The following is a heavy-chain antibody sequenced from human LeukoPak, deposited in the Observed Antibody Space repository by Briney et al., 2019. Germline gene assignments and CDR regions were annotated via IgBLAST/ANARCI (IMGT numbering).Heavy chain of an antibody. CDR2: TYYRSKWYN. D-gene: IGHD6-19*01. Sequence: SQTLSLTCAISGDSVSSNSAAWNWIRQSPSRGLEWLGRTYYRSKWYNDYAVSVKSRITINPDTSKNQFSLQLNSVTPEDTAVYYCARFYSSGWYSHDAFDIWGQGTMVTVSS. CDR1: GDSVSSNSAA. CDR3: ARFYSSGWYSHDAFDI. V-gene: IGHV6-1*01. J-gene: IGHJ3*02.